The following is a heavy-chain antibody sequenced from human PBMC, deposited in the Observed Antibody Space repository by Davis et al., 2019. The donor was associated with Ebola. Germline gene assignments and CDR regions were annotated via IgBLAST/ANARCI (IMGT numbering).Heavy chain of an antibody. CDR3: ARERDFWSGYSDYYYYGMDV. CDR1: GGTFSSYA. CDR2: IIPILGIA. Sequence: SVKVSCKASGGTFSSYAISWVRQAPGQGLEWMGRIIPILGIANYAQKFQGRVTITADKSTSTAYLELSSLRSEDTAVYYCARERDFWSGYSDYYYYGMDVWGQGTTVTVSS. J-gene: IGHJ6*02. V-gene: IGHV1-69*04. D-gene: IGHD3-3*01.